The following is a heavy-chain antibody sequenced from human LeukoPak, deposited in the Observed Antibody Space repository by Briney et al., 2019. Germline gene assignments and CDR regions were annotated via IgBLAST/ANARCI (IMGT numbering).Heavy chain of an antibody. V-gene: IGHV3-64D*06. CDR3: AKDSSSGSFLDY. Sequence: GGSLRLSCSASGFTFSRYAMHWVRQAPGKGLEYVSAISSNGGSTYYADSVQGRFTISRDNSRNTLHLQMSSLRVEVTAVYYCAKDSSSGSFLDYWGQGTLVTVSS. J-gene: IGHJ4*02. CDR1: GFTFSRYA. D-gene: IGHD3-10*01. CDR2: ISSNGGST.